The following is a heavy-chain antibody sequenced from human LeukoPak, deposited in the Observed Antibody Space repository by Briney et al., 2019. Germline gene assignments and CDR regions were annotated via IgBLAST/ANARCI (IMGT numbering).Heavy chain of an antibody. J-gene: IGHJ4*02. D-gene: IGHD3-9*01. Sequence: PSETLSLTCTVSGGSISSYYWSWIRQPPGKGLEWIGYIYYSGSTNYNPSLKSRVTISVDTSKNQFSLKLSSVTAADTAVYYCARLSDILTGYYFLDYWGQGTLVTVSS. CDR1: GGSISSYY. V-gene: IGHV4-59*08. CDR2: IYYSGST. CDR3: ARLSDILTGYYFLDY.